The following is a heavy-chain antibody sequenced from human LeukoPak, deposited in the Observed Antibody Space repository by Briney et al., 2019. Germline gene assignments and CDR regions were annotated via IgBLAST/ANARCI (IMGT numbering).Heavy chain of an antibody. CDR1: GGTFTNYA. J-gene: IGHJ4*02. V-gene: IGHV1-69*13. D-gene: IGHD6-19*01. CDR2: IIPIFGTV. Sequence: GASVKVSCKASGGTFTNYAISSVRQAPTQGLEWMGGIIPIFGTVYYVQKFQGRVTITADESTSTAYMELTSLASEDTAVFYCAREKQWLATQYFDSWGQGTLVTVSS. CDR3: AREKQWLATQYFDS.